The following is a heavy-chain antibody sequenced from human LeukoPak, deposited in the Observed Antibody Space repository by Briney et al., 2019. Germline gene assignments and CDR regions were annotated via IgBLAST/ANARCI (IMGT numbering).Heavy chain of an antibody. CDR2: TSYDGSNK. Sequence: GGSLRLSCAASGFTFSSYGMHWVRQAPGKGLEWVAVTSYDGSNKNYADSMKGRFTISRDNSKNTLYLQMNSLRAEDTAVYYCAKKSPGTYYAPPDYWGQGTLVTVSS. V-gene: IGHV3-30*18. CDR1: GFTFSSYG. J-gene: IGHJ4*02. D-gene: IGHD3-10*01. CDR3: AKKSPGTYYAPPDY.